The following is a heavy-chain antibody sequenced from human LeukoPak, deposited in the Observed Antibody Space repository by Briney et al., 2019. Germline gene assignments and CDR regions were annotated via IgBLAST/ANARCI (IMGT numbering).Heavy chain of an antibody. V-gene: IGHV3-74*01. CDR1: GFNFASHW. Sequence: GGSLRLSCAASGFNFASHWMHWVRQTPGKGLVWVSRVNSGGSGTSYADSVEGRFTISRDNAKNTLHLQMNSLRAEDAAVYYCAASLGPLTEYWGQGTLVTVSS. J-gene: IGHJ4*02. D-gene: IGHD7-27*01. CDR2: VNSGGSGT. CDR3: AASLGPLTEY.